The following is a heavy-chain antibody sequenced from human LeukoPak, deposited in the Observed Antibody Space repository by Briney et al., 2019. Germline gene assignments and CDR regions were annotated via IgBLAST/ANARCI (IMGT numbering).Heavy chain of an antibody. CDR1: GGSFSGYY. V-gene: IGHV4-34*01. CDR3: ARRVMIVVVVADESYYFDY. J-gene: IGHJ4*02. CDR2: INHSGST. Sequence: SETLSLTCAVYGGSFSGYYWSWIRQPPGKGLEWIGEINHSGSTNYNPSLKSRVTISVDTSKNQFSLKLSSVTAADTAVYYCARRVMIVVVVADESYYFDYWGQGTLVTVSS. D-gene: IGHD2-15*01.